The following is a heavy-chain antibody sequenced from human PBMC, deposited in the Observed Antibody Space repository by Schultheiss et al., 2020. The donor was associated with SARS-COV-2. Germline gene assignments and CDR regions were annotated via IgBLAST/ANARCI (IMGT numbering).Heavy chain of an antibody. CDR3: ARDVGYRNGDYYYALDV. D-gene: IGHD5-18*01. J-gene: IGHJ6*02. Sequence: ASVKVSCKASGYTFTRPGILCVLQAPGQGLEWMGWISGYNGNTDYAQKFQGRVTMTTDTSTSTAFMELRSLRSDDTAVYYCARDVGYRNGDYYYALDVWGQGTTVTVSS. V-gene: IGHV1-18*01. CDR1: GYTFTRPG. CDR2: ISGYNGNT.